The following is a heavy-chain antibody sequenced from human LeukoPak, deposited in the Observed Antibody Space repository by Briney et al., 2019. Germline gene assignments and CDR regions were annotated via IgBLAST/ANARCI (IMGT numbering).Heavy chain of an antibody. J-gene: IGHJ6*02. D-gene: IGHD3-10*01. V-gene: IGHV4-4*07. CDR2: IKTSGNT. CDR3: AREGLLWVGEEDYYYYGMDV. CDR1: GGSISTYY. Sequence: PSETLSLTCTVSGGSISTYYWSWIRQPAGKGLEWIGRIKTSGNTNYNPSLKSRATMSVDRSRSQYSLKLTSVTAADTAVYYCAREGLLWVGEEDYYYYGMDVWGQGTTVTVSS.